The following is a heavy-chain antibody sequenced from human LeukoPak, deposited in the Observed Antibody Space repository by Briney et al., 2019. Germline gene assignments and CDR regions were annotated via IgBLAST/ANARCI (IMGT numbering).Heavy chain of an antibody. CDR2: ISAYNGNT. Sequence: GASVKVSCKASGYTFTSYGISWVRQAPGQGLEWMGWISAYNGNTNYARKFQGRVTMTTDTSTSTAYMELRSLRSDDTAVYYCARDRSWGYYYYGIDVWGQGTTVTVSS. V-gene: IGHV1-18*01. CDR1: GYTFTSYG. J-gene: IGHJ6*02. CDR3: ARDRSWGYYYYGIDV. D-gene: IGHD7-27*01.